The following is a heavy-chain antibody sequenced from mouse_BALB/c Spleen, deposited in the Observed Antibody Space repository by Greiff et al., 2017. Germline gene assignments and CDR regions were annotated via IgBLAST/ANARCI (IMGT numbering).Heavy chain of an antibody. CDR3: ARGDGYY. J-gene: IGHJ2*01. V-gene: IGHV5-15*02. CDR2: ISNLAYSN. D-gene: IGHD2-3*01. Sequence: EVKLMESGGGLVQPGGSRKLSCAASGFTFSDYGMAWVRQAPGKGPEWVAFISNLAYSNYYADTVTGRFTISRENAKNTLYLEMSSLRSEDTAMYYCARGDGYYWGQGTTLTVSS. CDR1: GFTFSDYG.